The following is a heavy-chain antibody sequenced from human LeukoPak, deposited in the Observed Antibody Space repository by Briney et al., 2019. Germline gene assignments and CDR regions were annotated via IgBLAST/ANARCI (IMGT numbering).Heavy chain of an antibody. CDR3: ARDSPNRNYYDSSGLFDY. J-gene: IGHJ4*02. CDR2: IYYSGST. CDR1: GGSISSYY. Sequence: PSETLSLTCTVSGGSISSYYWSWIRQPPGKGLERIGYIYYSGSTNYNPSLKSRVTISVDTSKNQFSLKLSSVTAADTAVYYCARDSPNRNYYDSSGLFDYWGQGTLVTVSS. V-gene: IGHV4-59*01. D-gene: IGHD3-22*01.